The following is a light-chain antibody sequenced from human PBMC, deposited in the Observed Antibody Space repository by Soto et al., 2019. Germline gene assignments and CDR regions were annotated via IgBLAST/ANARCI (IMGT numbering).Light chain of an antibody. CDR2: DVR. CDR1: SNDIGAYNY. J-gene: IGLJ1*01. Sequence: QSVLTQPASVSGSPGQSITISCTGTSNDIGAYNYVSWYQQHPGKAPKLMIYDVRNRPSGVSNRFSGSKSGNTASLTIPGLNPEEEADYYCSSYVSSSPLVFGTGTKLTAL. V-gene: IGLV2-14*01. CDR3: SSYVSSSPLV.